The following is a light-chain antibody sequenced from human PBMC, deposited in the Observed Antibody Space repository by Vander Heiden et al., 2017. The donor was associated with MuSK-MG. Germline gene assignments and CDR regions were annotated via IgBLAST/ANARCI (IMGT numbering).Light chain of an antibody. CDR1: RGIITN. V-gene: IGKV1-39*01. CDR2: DAS. Sequence: DIQMTQSPSSLSASVGDRVTISCRASRGIITNLNWYQQRPGKAPNLLIYDASNLQSGVPSRFSGSGSETDFSLTINTLQPEDFATYYCQQSYSTPRTFGQWTKLEI. J-gene: IGKJ2*01. CDR3: QQSYSTPRT.